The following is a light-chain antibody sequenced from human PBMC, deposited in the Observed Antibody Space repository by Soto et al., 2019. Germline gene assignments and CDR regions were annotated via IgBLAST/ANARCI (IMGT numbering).Light chain of an antibody. CDR2: DNN. CDR1: SSNIGNNY. V-gene: IGLV1-51*01. CDR3: GTWDSSLSAGV. Sequence: QSVLTQPPSVSAAPGQKVTIPCSGGSSNIGNNYVSWYQQLPGTAPKLLIYDNNKRPSGIPDRFSGSKPGTSATLGITGLQTGDEADYYCGTWDSSLSAGVFGGGTKLTVL. J-gene: IGLJ2*01.